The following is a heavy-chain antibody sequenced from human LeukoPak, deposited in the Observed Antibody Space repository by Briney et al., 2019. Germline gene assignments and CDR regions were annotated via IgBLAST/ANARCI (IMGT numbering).Heavy chain of an antibody. Sequence: GGSLRLSCAASGFAFSSYAMSWVRQAPGKGLEWVSAISGSGGSTYYADSVKGRFTISRDNSKNTLYLQMNTLRVEDTAVYYCTRDLMDYDVSTGLHHYYMDVWGQGTTVTVSS. D-gene: IGHD3-9*01. V-gene: IGHV3-23*01. CDR2: ISGSGGST. CDR1: GFAFSSYA. J-gene: IGHJ6*02. CDR3: TRDLMDYDVSTGLHHYYMDV.